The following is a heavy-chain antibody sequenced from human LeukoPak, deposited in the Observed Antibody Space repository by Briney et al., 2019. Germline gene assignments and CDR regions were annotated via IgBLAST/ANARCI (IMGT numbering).Heavy chain of an antibody. J-gene: IGHJ4*02. CDR3: AGTVAFDY. V-gene: IGHV3-48*03. Sequence: GGSLRLSCAASGFTFSTYAMSWVRQTPGKGLEWVSYISNSGSTIYYAESVKGRFTISRDNAKNSLYLQMNSLRAEDTAVYYCAGTVAFDYWGQGTLVAVSS. CDR2: ISNSGSTI. D-gene: IGHD4-23*01. CDR1: GFTFSTYA.